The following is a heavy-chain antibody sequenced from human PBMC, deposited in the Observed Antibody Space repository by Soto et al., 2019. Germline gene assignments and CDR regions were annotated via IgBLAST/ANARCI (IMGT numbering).Heavy chain of an antibody. CDR1: GFTFSSYS. V-gene: IGHV3-48*01. Sequence: EVQLVESGVGLVQPGGSLRLSCAASGFTFSSYSMNWVRQAPGKGLEWVSYISSSFITIYYADSVKGRFTISRDNAKNSLYRQMNSLRAEDTAVYYCARDCPGSSTTCYGNEWFDSWGQGTLVTVSS. D-gene: IGHD2-2*01. CDR3: ARDCPGSSTTCYGNEWFDS. CDR2: ISSSFITI. J-gene: IGHJ5*01.